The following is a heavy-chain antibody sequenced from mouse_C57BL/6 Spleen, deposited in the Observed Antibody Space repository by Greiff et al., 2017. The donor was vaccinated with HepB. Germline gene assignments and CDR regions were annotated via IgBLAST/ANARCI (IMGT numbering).Heavy chain of an antibody. D-gene: IGHD2-3*01. V-gene: IGHV1-54*01. CDR3: ARGGLLLFWYFDV. J-gene: IGHJ1*03. Sequence: QLQQSGAELVRPGTSVRVSCKASGYAFTNYLIEWVKQRPGQGLEWIGVINPGSGGTNYNEKFKGKATLTADKSSSTAYMQLSSLTSEDSAVYFCARGGLLLFWYFDVWGTGTTVTVSS. CDR1: GYAFTNYL. CDR2: INPGSGGT.